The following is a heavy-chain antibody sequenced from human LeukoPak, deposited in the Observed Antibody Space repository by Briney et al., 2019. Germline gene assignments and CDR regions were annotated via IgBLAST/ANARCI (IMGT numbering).Heavy chain of an antibody. CDR1: GGSINKYF. CDR3: ARVCGSATNYRLCGFDV. CDR2: IDSVGTS. D-gene: IGHD3-10*01. Sequence: PSETLSLTCIVSGGSINKYFWNWIRQPAGKGLEWTGRIDSVGTSNYNPSLRGRVTMSVDTSKSHFSLEVTSMTAADTAMYYCARVCGSATNYRLCGFDVWGQGTVVTVSS. J-gene: IGHJ3*01. V-gene: IGHV4-4*07.